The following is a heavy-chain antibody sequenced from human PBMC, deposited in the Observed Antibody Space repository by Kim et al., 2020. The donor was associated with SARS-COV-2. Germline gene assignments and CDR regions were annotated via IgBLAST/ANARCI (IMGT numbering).Heavy chain of an antibody. CDR2: INHSGST. D-gene: IGHD6-19*01. CDR1: GGSFSGYY. CDR3: ARVPRGIAVAGTARMGMDV. Sequence: SETLSLTCAVYGGSFSGYYWSWIRQPPGKGLEWIGEINHSGSTNYNPSLKSRVTISVDTSKNQFSLKLSSVTAADTAVYYCARVPRGIAVAGTARMGMDVWGQGTTVTVSS. V-gene: IGHV4-34*01. J-gene: IGHJ6*02.